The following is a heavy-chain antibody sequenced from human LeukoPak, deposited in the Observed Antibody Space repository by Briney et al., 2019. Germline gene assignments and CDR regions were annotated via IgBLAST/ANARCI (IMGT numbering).Heavy chain of an antibody. D-gene: IGHD2-8*01. CDR2: IKSKDYGGTT. V-gene: IGHV3-49*04. CDR3: TRDTNGYYYFQH. CDR1: GFTFGNYA. Sequence: GRSLRLSCTASGFTFGNYAMTWVRQAPGKGLEWVGFIKSKDYGGTTEYAASVKGRFTISRDDSKSIAYLQMNSLKTEDTAVYYWTRDTNGYYYFQHWGQGTLVTVSS. J-gene: IGHJ1*01.